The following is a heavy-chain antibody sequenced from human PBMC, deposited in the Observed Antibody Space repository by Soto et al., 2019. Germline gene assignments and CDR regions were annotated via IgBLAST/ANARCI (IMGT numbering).Heavy chain of an antibody. D-gene: IGHD6-13*01. CDR3: ARIGQQLRYYYGMDV. J-gene: IGHJ6*02. CDR1: GCSISSGGYY. Sequence: PSETLFLTCTVSGCSISSGGYYWSWIRQHPGKGLEWIGYIYYSGSTYYNPSLKSRVTISVDTSKNQFSLKLSSVTAADTAVYYCARIGQQLRYYYGMDVWGQGTTVTVSS. CDR2: IYYSGST. V-gene: IGHV4-31*03.